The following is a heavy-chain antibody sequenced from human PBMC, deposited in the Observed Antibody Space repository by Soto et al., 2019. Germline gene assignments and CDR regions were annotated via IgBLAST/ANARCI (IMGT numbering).Heavy chain of an antibody. J-gene: IGHJ6*02. CDR1: GFVFSDYY. CDR3: VRGENYYETSGYYYTISYYGMEV. V-gene: IGHV3-11*01. Sequence: GGSLRLSCAASGFVFSDYYMSWIRQAPGKGLEWVSDISAGGSTIYYADSVKGRFTVSRDNAKNSLYLEMHSLRAEDTAIYYCVRGENYYETSGYYYTISYYGMEVWGQGTTVTVSS. D-gene: IGHD3-22*01. CDR2: ISAGGSTI.